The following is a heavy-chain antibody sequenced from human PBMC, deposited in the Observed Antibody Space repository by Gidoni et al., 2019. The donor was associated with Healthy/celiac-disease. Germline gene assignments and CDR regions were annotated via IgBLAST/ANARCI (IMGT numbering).Heavy chain of an antibody. D-gene: IGHD6-19*01. V-gene: IGHV3-30*18. CDR2: ISYDGSNK. CDR3: AKGGIAVADVYYYYYYGMDV. Sequence: QVQLVESGGGVVQPGRSLRLSCAASGFTFSSYGMHWVRQAPGKGLEWVAVISYDGSNKDYADSVKGRFTISRDNSKNTLYLQMNSLRAEDTAVYYCAKGGIAVADVYYYYYYGMDVWGQGTTVTVSS. J-gene: IGHJ6*02. CDR1: GFTFSSYG.